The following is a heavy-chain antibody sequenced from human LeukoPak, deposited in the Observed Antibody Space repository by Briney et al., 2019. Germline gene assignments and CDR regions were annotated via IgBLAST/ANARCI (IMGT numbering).Heavy chain of an antibody. CDR3: ARGPPLTYDHTPEGYYHYYMDV. CDR1: GGTFGSFA. D-gene: IGHD1-14*01. CDR2: IIPIFATT. Sequence: SVKVSCKTSGGTFGSFAIAWLRQAPGQGLEWMGGIIPIFATTNYAQEFQGRVSITADEFTSTVYMELTSLRSDDTGVYYCARGPPLTYDHTPEGYYHYYMDVWAKGPRSSSR. J-gene: IGHJ6*03. V-gene: IGHV1-69*13.